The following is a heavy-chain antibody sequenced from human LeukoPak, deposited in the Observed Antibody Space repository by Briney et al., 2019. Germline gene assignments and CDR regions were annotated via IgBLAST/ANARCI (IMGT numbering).Heavy chain of an antibody. CDR1: GVSISSSNSY. Sequence: SETLSLTCTVSGVSISSSNSYWGWIRQPPGKGLEWIGSIYYSGNTYYNASLKSQVSISIDTSKNQFSLRLTSVTAADTAVYCCARQTGSGLFILPGGQGTLVTVSS. CDR2: IYYSGNT. V-gene: IGHV4-39*01. CDR3: ARQTGSGLFILP. J-gene: IGHJ4*02. D-gene: IGHD3/OR15-3a*01.